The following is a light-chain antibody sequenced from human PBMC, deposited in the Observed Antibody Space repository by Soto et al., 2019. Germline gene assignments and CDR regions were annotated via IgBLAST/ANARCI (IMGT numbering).Light chain of an antibody. Sequence: QSVLTQPPSASGTPGQRVTISCSGSSSNIGSNTVNWYQQLPGTAPKLLIYSDSQRPSGVPDRFSGSKSCTSASLAISGLQSEDEADYYCAAWDDSLNGWVFGGGTKVTVL. CDR1: SSNIGSNT. CDR2: SDS. J-gene: IGLJ3*02. V-gene: IGLV1-44*01. CDR3: AAWDDSLNGWV.